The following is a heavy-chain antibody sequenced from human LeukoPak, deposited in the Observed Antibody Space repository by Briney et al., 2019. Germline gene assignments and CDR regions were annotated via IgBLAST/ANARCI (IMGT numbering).Heavy chain of an antibody. CDR3: AAQRAVGFDY. CDR2: IKQDGSQK. V-gene: IGHV3-7*01. CDR1: GFTFSDYW. Sequence: PGGSLRLSCSASGFTFSDYWMMWVRQAPGKGLEWVANIKQDGSQKYYVDSVQGRFTISRDNAKNSLYLQMNSLRAEDTAVYYCAAQRAVGFDYWGQGTLVTVSS. J-gene: IGHJ4*02. D-gene: IGHD6-19*01.